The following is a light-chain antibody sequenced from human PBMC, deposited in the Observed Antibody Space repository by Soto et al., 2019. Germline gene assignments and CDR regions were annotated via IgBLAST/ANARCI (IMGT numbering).Light chain of an antibody. CDR3: QQYKSYASS. CDR1: QSISNW. Sequence: DIQMTQSPSTLSTSVGDRVTITCRASQSISNWLAWYQQKPGEAPKLLIYKASTLESGVPSRFSGSGSGTEFTLTISSLQPDDFATYYCQQYKSYASSFGQGTKLEIK. CDR2: KAS. V-gene: IGKV1-5*03. J-gene: IGKJ2*03.